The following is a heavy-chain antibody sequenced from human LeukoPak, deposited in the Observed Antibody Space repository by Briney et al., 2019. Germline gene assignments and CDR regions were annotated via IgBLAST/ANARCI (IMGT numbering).Heavy chain of an antibody. D-gene: IGHD6-19*01. CDR2: IYTSGST. CDR1: GGSISSYY. V-gene: IGHV4-4*07. Sequence: SETLSLTCTVSGGSISSYYWSWIRQPAGKGLEWIGRIYTSGSTYYNPSLKSRVTISVDTSKNQFSLKLSSVTAADTAVYYCAREYPYSSGWYGPGGMDVWGQGTTVTVSS. CDR3: AREYPYSSGWYGPGGMDV. J-gene: IGHJ6*02.